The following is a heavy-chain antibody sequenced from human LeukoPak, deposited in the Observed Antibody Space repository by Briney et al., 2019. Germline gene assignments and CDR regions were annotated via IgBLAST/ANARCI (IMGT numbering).Heavy chain of an antibody. CDR3: ARGHLYSGSYYGVDY. J-gene: IGHJ4*02. V-gene: IGHV4-4*07. Sequence: PSETLSLTCTVSGGSISSYYRSWIRQPAGKGLEWIGRIYTSGSTNYNPSLKSRVTMSVDTSKNQFSLKLSSVTAADTAVYYCARGHLYSGSYYGVDYWGQGTLVTVSS. D-gene: IGHD1-26*01. CDR2: IYTSGST. CDR1: GGSISSYY.